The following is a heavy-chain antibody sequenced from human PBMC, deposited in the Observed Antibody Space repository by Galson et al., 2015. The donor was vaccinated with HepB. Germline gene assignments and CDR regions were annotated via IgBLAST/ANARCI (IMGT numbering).Heavy chain of an antibody. Sequence: SLRLSCAASGFTFSSYAMHWVRQAPGKGLEWVAFISYDGSNKFYADSVKGRFTISRDNSKNTLYLQMNSLRAEDTAVYYRARGLLWFGDTNLKYAMDVWGQGTTVTVSS. V-gene: IGHV3-30-3*01. CDR1: GFTFSSYA. D-gene: IGHD3-10*01. CDR2: ISYDGSNK. J-gene: IGHJ6*02. CDR3: ARGLLWFGDTNLKYAMDV.